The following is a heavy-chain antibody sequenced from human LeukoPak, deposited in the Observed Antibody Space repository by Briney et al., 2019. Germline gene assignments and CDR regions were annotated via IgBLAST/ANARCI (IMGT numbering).Heavy chain of an antibody. CDR2: IIPIFGTA. CDR3: ARDRIGYCSSTSCYGGDY. Sequence: SVKVSCKASGGTFSSYAISWVRQAPGQGLEWMGGIIPIFGTANYAQKFQGRVTITTDESTSTAYMELSSLRSEDAAVYYCARDRIGYCSSTSCYGGDYWGQGTLVTVSS. CDR1: GGTFSSYA. V-gene: IGHV1-69*05. J-gene: IGHJ4*02. D-gene: IGHD2-2*01.